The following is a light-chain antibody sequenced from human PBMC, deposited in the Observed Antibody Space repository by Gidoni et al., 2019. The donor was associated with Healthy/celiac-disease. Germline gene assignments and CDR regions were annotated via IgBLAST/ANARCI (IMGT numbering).Light chain of an antibody. V-gene: IGKV1-5*01. CDR3: QKYMTWM. CDR1: QSISSW. J-gene: IGKJ1*01. CDR2: DAS. Sequence: IQITQSPSTLSASVGDRVTITCRASQSISSWLAWYQQKPGKAPKLLIYDASSLESGVPSRFSGSGSGTEFTLTISSMQPDEFATYYCQKYMTWMFGQGTKVEIK.